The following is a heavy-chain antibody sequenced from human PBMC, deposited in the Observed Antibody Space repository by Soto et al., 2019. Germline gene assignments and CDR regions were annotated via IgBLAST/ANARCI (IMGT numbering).Heavy chain of an antibody. CDR3: ARGRYGDY. D-gene: IGHD1-1*01. J-gene: IGHJ4*02. Sequence: QVNLVQSGAEVKKPGASVKVSCKGSGYAFTTYGITWVRQAPGQGLGWMGWISAHNGNTNYAQKLQGRVTVTRDTSTSTASMELRSLRSDDTAVYYCARGRYGDYWGQGALVTVSS. V-gene: IGHV1-18*01. CDR1: GYAFTTYG. CDR2: ISAHNGNT.